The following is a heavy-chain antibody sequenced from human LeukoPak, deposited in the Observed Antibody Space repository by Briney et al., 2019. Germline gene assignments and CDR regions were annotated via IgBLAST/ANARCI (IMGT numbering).Heavy chain of an antibody. Sequence: GASVKVSCKASGYTFTSYYMHWVRQAPGQGLEWMGIINPGGDNTDYAQNFQGRLTMTSDTSARTVYMELSSLRSEDTAVYYCATIRDGYNDAYDIWGQGTVVTVPS. J-gene: IGHJ3*02. D-gene: IGHD5-24*01. CDR1: GYTFTSYY. CDR3: ATIRDGYNDAYDI. V-gene: IGHV1-46*01. CDR2: INPGGDNT.